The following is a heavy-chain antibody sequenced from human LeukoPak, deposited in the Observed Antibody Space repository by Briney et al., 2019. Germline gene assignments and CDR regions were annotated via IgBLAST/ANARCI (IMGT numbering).Heavy chain of an antibody. Sequence: GESLKISCKGSGYTFATYWIGGVRQMPGKGLEWMGIIYPGDSDTRYSPSFQGQVTISADKSISTAYLQWSSLKASDTAMYYCARHLGYGLYDAFDIWSQGTMVTVSS. V-gene: IGHV5-51*01. CDR1: GYTFATYW. CDR2: IYPGDSDT. D-gene: IGHD5-18*01. J-gene: IGHJ3*02. CDR3: ARHLGYGLYDAFDI.